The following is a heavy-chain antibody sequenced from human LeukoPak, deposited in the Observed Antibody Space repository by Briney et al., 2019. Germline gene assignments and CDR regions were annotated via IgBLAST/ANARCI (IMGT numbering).Heavy chain of an antibody. CDR2: FDPEEGET. J-gene: IGHJ4*02. V-gene: IGHV1-24*01. D-gene: IGHD5-18*01. CDR1: GYTPTEIS. CDR3: ATGNYSYGYNYFDC. Sequence: APVKGSCKVSGYTPTEISMHWGRQAPGKRLEWMGGFDPEEGETTYAQKFQGRVTMTEDTSTDTAYMELSSLRSEDTAVYYCATGNYSYGYNYFDCWGQGTLVTVSS.